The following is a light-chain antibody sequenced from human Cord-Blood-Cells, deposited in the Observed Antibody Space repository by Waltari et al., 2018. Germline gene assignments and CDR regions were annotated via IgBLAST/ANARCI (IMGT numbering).Light chain of an antibody. CDR3: SSYTSSSTLV. CDR2: DVS. V-gene: IGLV2-14*01. CDR1: SSDVGGYNY. Sequence: QSALAQPASVSGSPGQSITISCTGTSSDVGGYNYVSWHQQHPGKAPKLMIYDVSNRPSGVYNRFSGAKSGNPASLTISGLQAEDEAHYYCSSYTSSSTLVFGGGTKLTVL. J-gene: IGLJ2*01.